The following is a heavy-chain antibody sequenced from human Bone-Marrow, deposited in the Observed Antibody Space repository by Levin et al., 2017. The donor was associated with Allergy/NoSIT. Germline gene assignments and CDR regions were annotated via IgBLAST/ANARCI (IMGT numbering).Heavy chain of an antibody. J-gene: IGHJ4*02. D-gene: IGHD3-10*01. CDR2: IIPIVNKI. Sequence: GASVKVSCKATGDNLDSYAISWVRQAPGQGLEWLGGIIPIVNKINYARRFQGSVTITADEVTSTVYLELSGLRSEDTAMYYCSRDVYRMRVEGLRGVFDFWGQGTLVSISS. CDR3: SRDVYRMRVEGLRGVFDF. CDR1: GDNLDSYA. V-gene: IGHV1-69*13.